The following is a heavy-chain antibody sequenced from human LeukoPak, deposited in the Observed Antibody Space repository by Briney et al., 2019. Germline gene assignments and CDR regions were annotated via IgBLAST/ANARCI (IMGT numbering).Heavy chain of an antibody. CDR3: ARGTSSYSDYNTFDY. V-gene: IGHV1-18*01. Sequence: ASVKVSCKASGYTLTSYVMHWVRQAPGQGLEWMGWISVYNVKTHYAQNLQGRVSMTTDTSTSTAYMELRSLRSDDTAVYYSARGTSSYSDYNTFDYWGQGTLVSVSS. D-gene: IGHD4-11*01. J-gene: IGHJ4*02. CDR1: GYTLTSYV. CDR2: ISVYNVKT.